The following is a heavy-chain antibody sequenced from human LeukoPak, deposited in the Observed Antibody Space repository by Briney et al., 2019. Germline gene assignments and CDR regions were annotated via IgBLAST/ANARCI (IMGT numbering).Heavy chain of an antibody. J-gene: IGHJ4*02. D-gene: IGHD2-2*01. V-gene: IGHV3-48*04. Sequence: GGSLRLSCAASGFTLSSFGMNWVRQAPGKGLEWVSYIGTTTSTIYCADSVKGRFTISRDNAKNSLYLQMNSLRAEDTAVYYCARDRGYCRGTTCYAYYFDSWGQGTLVTVSS. CDR1: GFTLSSFG. CDR3: ARDRGYCRGTTCYAYYFDS. CDR2: IGTTTSTI.